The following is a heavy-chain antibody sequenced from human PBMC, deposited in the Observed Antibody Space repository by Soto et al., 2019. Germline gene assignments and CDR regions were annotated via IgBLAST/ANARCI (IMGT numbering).Heavy chain of an antibody. CDR2: ITGSGGGT. CDR1: GFTFSNYA. CDR3: ATRPLTAAGFDY. V-gene: IGHV3-23*01. D-gene: IGHD6-13*01. J-gene: IGHJ4*02. Sequence: EVQLLESGGGLVQPGGSLRLSCAASGFTFSNYAMTWVRQATGKGLGWVSVITGSGGGTYFVDYVKGRFTISRDNSQNTVYLQLNSLRAEDTAVYYCATRPLTAAGFDYWGQGTLVTVSS.